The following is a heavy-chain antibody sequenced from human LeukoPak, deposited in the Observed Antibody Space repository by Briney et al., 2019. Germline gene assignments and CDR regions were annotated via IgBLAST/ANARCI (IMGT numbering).Heavy chain of an antibody. CDR1: GASISSYY. V-gene: IGHV4-59*08. Sequence: SETLSLTCTVSGASISSYYWSWIRQPPGKGLEWIGYSHYSGSTNYNPSLKSRVTMSVDTSRSQFSLKLSSVTAADTAVYYCARHVSGSSADYWGQGALVTVSS. CDR2: SHYSGST. J-gene: IGHJ4*02. D-gene: IGHD1-26*01. CDR3: ARHVSGSSADY.